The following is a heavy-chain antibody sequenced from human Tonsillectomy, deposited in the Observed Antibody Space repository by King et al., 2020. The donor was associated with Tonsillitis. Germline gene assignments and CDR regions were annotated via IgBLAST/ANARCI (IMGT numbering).Heavy chain of an antibody. CDR2: ISSSGSST. CDR1: GFTFSSYA. Sequence: DVQLVESGGGLVQPGGSLRLSCAASGFTFSSYAMSWVRQAPGKGLEWVSGISSSGSSTYYADSVKGRFTISRDNSKNTLFLQMNSLRAEDTAVYYCAKDLIVGPSPVDYWGQGTLVTVSS. V-gene: IGHV3-23*04. D-gene: IGHD1-26*01. J-gene: IGHJ4*02. CDR3: AKDLIVGPSPVDY.